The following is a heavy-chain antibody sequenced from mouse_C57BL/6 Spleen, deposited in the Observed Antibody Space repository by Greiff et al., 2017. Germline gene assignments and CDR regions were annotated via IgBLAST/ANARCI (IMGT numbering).Heavy chain of an antibody. J-gene: IGHJ3*01. D-gene: IGHD4-1*01. CDR1: GYTFTSYW. Sequence: QVQLQQPGAELVMPGASVKLSCKASGYTFTSYWMHWVKQRPGQGLEWIGEIDPSDSYTNYNQKFKGKSTLTVEKSSSTAYMQLSSLTSEDSAVYYWARGELTGTRFAYWGQGTLVTVS. CDR3: ARGELTGTRFAY. V-gene: IGHV1-69*01. CDR2: IDPSDSYT.